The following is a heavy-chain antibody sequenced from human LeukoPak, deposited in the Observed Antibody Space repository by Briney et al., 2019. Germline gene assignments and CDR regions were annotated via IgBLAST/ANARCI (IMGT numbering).Heavy chain of an antibody. Sequence: ASVKVSCKASGGTFSSYAISWVRQAPGQGLEWMGGIIPIFGTANYAQKFQGRVTITADESTSTAYMELSSLRSEDTAVYYCARDLVAAAGFDYWGQGTLVTVSS. CDR3: ARDLVAAAGFDY. CDR2: IIPIFGTA. V-gene: IGHV1-69*13. D-gene: IGHD6-13*01. CDR1: GGTFSSYA. J-gene: IGHJ4*02.